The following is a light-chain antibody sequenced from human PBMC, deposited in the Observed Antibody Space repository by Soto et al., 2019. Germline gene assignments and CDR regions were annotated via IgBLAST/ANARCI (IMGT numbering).Light chain of an antibody. CDR2: DAS. CDR3: QQRSNWPPVIT. J-gene: IGKJ5*01. Sequence: EIVLTQSPATLSLSPGERVTLSCRASQSFSSYLAWYQQKPGQAPRLLIYDASKRATGIPARFSGLGSGTELTLTISSLEPEDFADYYCQQRSNWPPVITFGQGTRPEIK. V-gene: IGKV3-11*01. CDR1: QSFSSY.